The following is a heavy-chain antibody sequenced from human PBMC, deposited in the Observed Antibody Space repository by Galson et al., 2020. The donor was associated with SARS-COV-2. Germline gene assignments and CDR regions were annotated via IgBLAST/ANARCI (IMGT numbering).Heavy chain of an antibody. J-gene: IGHJ6*03. CDR3: AKGASPDGRDYMDV. D-gene: IGHD1-1*01. CDR2: LRHDGSNR. Sequence: GESLKISCAASGVTFSNYGMNWVRQAPGKGLEWVAFLRHDGSNRWYADSVKGRFTISRDNSENTLYLEMNSLRDEDTGVYYCAKGASPDGRDYMDVWGKGTTVTVSS. V-gene: IGHV3-30*02. CDR1: GVTFSNYG.